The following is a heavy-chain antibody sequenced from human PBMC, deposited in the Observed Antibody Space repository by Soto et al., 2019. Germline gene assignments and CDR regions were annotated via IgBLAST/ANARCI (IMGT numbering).Heavy chain of an antibody. D-gene: IGHD3-10*01. Sequence: GGSLSLSCAASGFTFSAYSMSWVRQAPGRGLEWVSTFTRRGNIYYADSVKGRFTISRDNSKSTLYLQMDSLRAEDTALYYCAREYAPGSPNYDHWGLGTLVTVSS. CDR2: FTRRGNI. V-gene: IGHV3-23*01. CDR3: AREYAPGSPNYDH. CDR1: GFTFSAYS. J-gene: IGHJ4*02.